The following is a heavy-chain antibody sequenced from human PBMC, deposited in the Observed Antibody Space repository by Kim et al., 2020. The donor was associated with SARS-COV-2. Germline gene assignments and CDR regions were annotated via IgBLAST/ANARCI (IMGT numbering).Heavy chain of an antibody. J-gene: IGHJ4*02. CDR3: ARHRGGGVGASDY. V-gene: IGHV4-39*01. D-gene: IGHD1-26*01. Sequence: YSPSRKSRVTISVEPSKNQFSLKLSSVTAADTAVYYCARHRGGGVGASDYWGQGTLVTVSS.